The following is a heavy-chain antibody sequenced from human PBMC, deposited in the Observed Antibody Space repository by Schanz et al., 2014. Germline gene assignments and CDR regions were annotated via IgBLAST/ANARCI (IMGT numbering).Heavy chain of an antibody. CDR1: GFIFSNYG. V-gene: IGHV3-7*04. Sequence: VQLVESGGGVVQPGGSLRLSCAASGFIFSNYGMHWVRQAPGKGLEWVANIKQHGNEKYYVDSVKGRFTISRDNAKISLYLQMNSLRVEDTAVYYCARDTSYGMDVWGQGTTVTVSS. CDR3: ARDTSYGMDV. CDR2: IKQHGNEK. J-gene: IGHJ6*02.